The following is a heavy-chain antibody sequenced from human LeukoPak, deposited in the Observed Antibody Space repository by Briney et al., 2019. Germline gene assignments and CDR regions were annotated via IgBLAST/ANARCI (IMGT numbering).Heavy chain of an antibody. D-gene: IGHD3-16*01. CDR1: GDSISRVVYS. CDR2: IYHSGST. J-gene: IGHJ4*02. V-gene: IGHV4-30-2*01. CDR3: ARGGGFDY. Sequence: SQTLSLTCAVSGDSISRVVYSWSWIRQPPGKGLEWIGYIYHSGSTYYNPSLKSRVTISVDRSKNQFSLKLSSVTAADTAVYYCARGGGFDYWGQGTLVTVSS.